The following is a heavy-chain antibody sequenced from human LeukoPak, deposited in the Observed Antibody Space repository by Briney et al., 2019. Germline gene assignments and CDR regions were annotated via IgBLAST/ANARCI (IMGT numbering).Heavy chain of an antibody. D-gene: IGHD3-9*01. CDR2: ISAYSGNT. CDR1: GYTFTSYG. V-gene: IGHV1-18*01. CDR3: ARGFLDILTGYSWFDP. J-gene: IGHJ5*02. Sequence: GASVKLSRKASGYTFTSYGISWVRQAPGQGLEWRGGISAYSGNTNYAQKLQGRVTMTTDTSKSTAYMELRSLRSEDTAVYYCARGFLDILTGYSWFDPWGQGTLVTVSS.